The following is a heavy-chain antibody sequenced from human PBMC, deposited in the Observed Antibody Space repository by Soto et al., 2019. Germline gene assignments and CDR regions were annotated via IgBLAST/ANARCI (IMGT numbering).Heavy chain of an antibody. CDR3: ARGSSPVDFDS. Sequence: QVQLTQSGAEVKKPGASVRVSCKTSGYTFTNYGINWVRQAPGQGLEWMGWINPYNGKTSSAQRLQGRVPMTTDTSTSAAYMDLRSLRSDDTAVYYCARGSSPVDFDSWGQGTLVTVSS. CDR2: INPYNGKT. CDR1: GYTFTNYG. J-gene: IGHJ4*02. D-gene: IGHD6-13*01. V-gene: IGHV1-18*01.